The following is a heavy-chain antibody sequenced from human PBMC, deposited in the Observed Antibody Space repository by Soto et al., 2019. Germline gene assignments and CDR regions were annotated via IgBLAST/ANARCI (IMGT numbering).Heavy chain of an antibody. CDR2: IFYSGST. Sequence: QVQLQESGPGLVKPSETLSLTCTVSGGSISSYYWSWIRQPPGKGLEWIGFIFYSGSTSYNPSLKSRLTISIATSEYQFSLKLNSVTAADTAVYYCASMIGDPVLSFDSWGQGSLVAVSS. CDR1: GGSISSYY. J-gene: IGHJ5*01. V-gene: IGHV4-59*01. CDR3: ASMIGDPVLSFDS. D-gene: IGHD3-10*02.